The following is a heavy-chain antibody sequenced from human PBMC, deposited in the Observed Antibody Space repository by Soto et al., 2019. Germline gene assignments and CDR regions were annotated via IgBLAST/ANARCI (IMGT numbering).Heavy chain of an antibody. V-gene: IGHV4-31*03. J-gene: IGHJ5*02. CDR2: IYYSGST. CDR3: ARDGYSSSWYQNNWFDP. CDR1: GGSISSGGYY. D-gene: IGHD6-13*01. Sequence: SETLSLTCTVSGGSISSGGYYWSWIRQHPGKGLEWIGYIYYSGSTYYNPSLKSRVTISVDTSKNQFSLKLSSVTAADTAVYYCARDGYSSSWYQNNWFDPWGQGTLVTVSS.